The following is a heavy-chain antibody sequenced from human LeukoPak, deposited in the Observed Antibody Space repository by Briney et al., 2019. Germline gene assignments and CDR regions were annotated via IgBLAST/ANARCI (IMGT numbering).Heavy chain of an antibody. CDR2: IYYSGST. Sequence: SETLSLTCTVSGGSISSYYLRWIRQPPGKGLEWIGYIYYSGSTNYNPSLKSRITISVDTSKNQFALKMSSVTAADTAVYYCARQDYYYYGMDVWGQGTTVTVSS. CDR3: ARQDYYYYGMDV. CDR1: GGSISSYY. J-gene: IGHJ6*02. V-gene: IGHV4-59*08.